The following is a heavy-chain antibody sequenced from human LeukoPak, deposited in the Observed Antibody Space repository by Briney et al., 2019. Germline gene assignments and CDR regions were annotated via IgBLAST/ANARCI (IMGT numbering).Heavy chain of an antibody. CDR3: ARADDSSGYYYEAPFDY. V-gene: IGHV4-59*01. CDR1: GGSISSYY. J-gene: IGHJ4*02. D-gene: IGHD3-22*01. Sequence: SETLSLTCTVSGGSISSYYWSWIRQPPGKGLEWIGYIYYSGSTNYNPSLKSRVTISVDTSKNQFSLKLSSVTAADTAVYYCARADDSSGYYYEAPFDYWGQGTLVTVSS. CDR2: IYYSGST.